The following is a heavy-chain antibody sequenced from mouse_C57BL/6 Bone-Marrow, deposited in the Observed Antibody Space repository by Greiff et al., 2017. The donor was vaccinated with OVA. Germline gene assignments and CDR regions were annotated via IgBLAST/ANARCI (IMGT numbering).Heavy chain of an antibody. D-gene: IGHD2-1*01. J-gene: IGHJ1*03. Sequence: QVQLQQSGPELVRPGVSVKISCKGSGYTFTDYAMHWVKQSHAKRLEWIGVISTYYGDASYHQKFKDKATMTVDKSSSTAYMELARLTSEDSAVYYGATINYGNGYPYWYFDVWGTGTTVTVSS. CDR1: GYTFTDYA. V-gene: IGHV1-67*01. CDR2: ISTYYGDA. CDR3: ATINYGNGYPYWYFDV.